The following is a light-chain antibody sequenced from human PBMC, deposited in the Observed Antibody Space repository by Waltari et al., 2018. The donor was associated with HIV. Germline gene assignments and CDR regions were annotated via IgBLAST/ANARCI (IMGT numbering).Light chain of an antibody. V-gene: IGLV2-8*01. CDR2: DVS. J-gene: IGLJ2*01. CDR1: SSDIGLYNF. Sequence: QSALTQPPSASGSPGQSVTISCAGTSSDIGLYNFVSWYQHHPGKAPKLMISDVSRRPSGGPDRFSGSKSGNTASLTVSGLQAYDEATYYCFSYAGNNFLLFGGGTKLTVL. CDR3: FSYAGNNFLL.